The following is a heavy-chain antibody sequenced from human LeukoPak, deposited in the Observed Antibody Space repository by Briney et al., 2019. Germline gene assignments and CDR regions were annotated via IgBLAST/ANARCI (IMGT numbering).Heavy chain of an antibody. CDR3: ARGYSGYDCGYPHH. D-gene: IGHD5-12*01. CDR1: GYTFTGYY. Sequence: ASVKVSCKASGYTFTGYYMHWVRQAPGQGLEWMGWINPNSGGTNYAQKFQGRVTMTRDTSISTAYMELSRLRSDDTAVYYCARGYSGYDCGYPHHWGQGTLVTVSS. CDR2: INPNSGGT. J-gene: IGHJ5*02. V-gene: IGHV1-2*02.